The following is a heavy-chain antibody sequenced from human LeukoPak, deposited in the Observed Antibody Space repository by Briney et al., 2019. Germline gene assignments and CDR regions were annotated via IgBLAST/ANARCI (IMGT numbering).Heavy chain of an antibody. CDR3: AKGRGYSYGPSDY. CDR2: ISYDGSNK. D-gene: IGHD5-18*01. V-gene: IGHV3-30*04. Sequence: GGSLRLSCAASGFTFSSYAMHWVRQAPGKGLEWVAVISYDGSNKYYADSVKGRFTISRDNSKNTLYLQMNSLRAEDTAVYYCAKGRGYSYGPSDYWGQGTLVTVSS. J-gene: IGHJ4*02. CDR1: GFTFSSYA.